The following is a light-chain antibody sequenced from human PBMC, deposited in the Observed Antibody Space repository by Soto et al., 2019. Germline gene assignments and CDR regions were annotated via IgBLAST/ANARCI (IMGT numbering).Light chain of an antibody. Sequence: IQMTQSPSSLSSSVGDIFTITCGAGQAIRSDLAWYQQKPGMAPKFLIFAASNLQRGVPARFSGSGSGTDFTLTISSLQPEDFATYYCLQLYIYPRTFGQGTKVDI. CDR1: QAIRSD. V-gene: IGKV1-6*01. J-gene: IGKJ1*01. CDR3: LQLYIYPRT. CDR2: AAS.